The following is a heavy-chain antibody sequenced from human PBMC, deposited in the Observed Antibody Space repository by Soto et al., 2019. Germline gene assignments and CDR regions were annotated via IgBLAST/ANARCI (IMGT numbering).Heavy chain of an antibody. D-gene: IGHD1-26*01. CDR3: AKGRGELLKSALTFCWYFDL. CDR1: GFTFSSYG. Sequence: QVQLVESGGGVVQPGRSLRLSCAASGFTFSSYGMHWVRQAPGKGLEWVAGISNDGSNIYYADSVKGRFTISRDNSKNTLYLRMNSLRAEGTAVYYCAKGRGELLKSALTFCWYFDLWGRGTLVTVSS. J-gene: IGHJ2*01. V-gene: IGHV3-30*05. CDR2: ISNDGSNI.